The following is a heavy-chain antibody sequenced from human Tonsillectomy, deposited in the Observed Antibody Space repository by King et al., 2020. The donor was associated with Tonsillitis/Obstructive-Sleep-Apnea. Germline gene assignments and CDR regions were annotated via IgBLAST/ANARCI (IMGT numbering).Heavy chain of an antibody. D-gene: IGHD3-9*01. CDR2: ISYDGSNK. V-gene: IGHV3-30*18. J-gene: IGHJ4*02. CDR3: AKAELRYFDWSLSPFDY. Sequence: VQLVESGGGVVQPGRSLRLSCAASGFTFSSYGMHWVRQAPGKGLEWVAVISYDGSNKYYADSVKGRFTIYRDNSKNTLYLQMNSLRAEDTAVYYCAKAELRYFDWSLSPFDYWGQGTLVTFSS. CDR1: GFTFSSYG.